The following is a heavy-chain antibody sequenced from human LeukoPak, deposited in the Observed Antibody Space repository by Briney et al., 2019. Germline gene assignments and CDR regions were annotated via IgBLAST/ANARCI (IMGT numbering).Heavy chain of an antibody. D-gene: IGHD3-10*01. V-gene: IGHV1-2*02. J-gene: IGHJ6*02. Sequence: ASVKVSCKASGYNFNGYYIHWVRQAPGQGPEWMGWMNPDSGGTKYAQKFQGRVTMTRDTDITTVYLELRRLTSADTAVYYCARNYHGSGTDLPPEYYSGMDIWGQGTTVIVS. CDR1: GYNFNGYY. CDR2: MNPDSGGT. CDR3: ARNYHGSGTDLPPEYYSGMDI.